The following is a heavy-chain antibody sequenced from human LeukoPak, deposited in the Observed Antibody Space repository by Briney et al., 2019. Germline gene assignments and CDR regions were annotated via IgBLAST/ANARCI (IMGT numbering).Heavy chain of an antibody. CDR3: ARVPVITGTTEKGWFDP. Sequence: SVKVSCKASGGTFSSYAISWVRQAPGQGLEWMGGIIPIFGTANYAQKFQGRVTITADESTSTAYMELSSLRSEDTAVYYCARVPVITGTTEKGWFDPWGQGTLVTVSS. CDR2: IIPIFGTA. V-gene: IGHV1-69*13. J-gene: IGHJ5*02. CDR1: GGTFSSYA. D-gene: IGHD1-20*01.